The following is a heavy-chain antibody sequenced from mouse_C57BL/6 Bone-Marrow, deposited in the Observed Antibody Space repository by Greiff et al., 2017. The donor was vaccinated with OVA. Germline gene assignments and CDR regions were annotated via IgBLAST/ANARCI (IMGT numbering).Heavy chain of an antibody. V-gene: IGHV5-2*01. CDR2: INSDGGST. CDR3: ARLDYGGSWFAY. Sequence: DVMLVESGGGLVQPGESLKLSCESTEYEFPSHDMPWVRKTPEKRLELVAAINSDGGSTYYPDTMERRFIISRDNTKKTLYLQMSSLRSEDTALYYCARLDYGGSWFAYWGQGTLVTVSA. D-gene: IGHD2-4*01. CDR1: EYEFPSHD. J-gene: IGHJ3*01.